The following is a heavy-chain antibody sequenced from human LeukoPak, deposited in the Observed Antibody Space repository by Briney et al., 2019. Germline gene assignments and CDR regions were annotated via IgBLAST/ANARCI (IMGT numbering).Heavy chain of an antibody. V-gene: IGHV3-21*01. CDR2: ISSSSSYI. Sequence: PGRSLRLSSAASGFTFSGYSMHWVRQAPGKGLEWVSSISSSSSYIYYADSVKGRFTISRDNAKNSLYLQMNSLRAEDTAVYYCARAPRIDATPDYWGQGTLVTVSS. CDR1: GFTFSGYS. J-gene: IGHJ4*02. CDR3: ARAPRIDATPDY. D-gene: IGHD2-15*01.